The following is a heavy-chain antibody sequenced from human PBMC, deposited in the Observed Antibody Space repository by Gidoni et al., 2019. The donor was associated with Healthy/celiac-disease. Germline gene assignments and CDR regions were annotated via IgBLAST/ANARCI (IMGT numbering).Heavy chain of an antibody. CDR3: ARASTRYDSSGQFDY. V-gene: IGHV1-46*01. J-gene: IGHJ4*02. D-gene: IGHD3-22*01. CDR1: GYTFTSYY. Sequence: QVQLVQSGAAVKKPGASVKVSCKASGYTFTSYYMHWVRQAPGQGLEWIGIINPSVGSTSYAQKFQGRVTMTRDTSTSTVYMELSSLRSEDTAVYYCARASTRYDSSGQFDYWGQGTLVTVSS. CDR2: INPSVGST.